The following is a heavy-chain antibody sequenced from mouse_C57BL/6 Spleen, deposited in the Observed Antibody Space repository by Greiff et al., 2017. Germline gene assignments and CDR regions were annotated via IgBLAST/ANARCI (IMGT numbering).Heavy chain of an antibody. CDR3: ARHDRDYFDY. CDR2: ISSGGSYT. CDR1: GFTFSSYG. D-gene: IGHD2-14*01. J-gene: IGHJ2*01. Sequence: VQLQQSGGDLVKPGGSLKLSCAASGFTFSSYGMSWVRQTPDKRLEWVATISSGGSYTYYPDSVKGRFTISRDNAKNTLYLQMSSLKSEDTAMXYCARHDRDYFDYWGQGTTLTVSS. V-gene: IGHV5-6*01.